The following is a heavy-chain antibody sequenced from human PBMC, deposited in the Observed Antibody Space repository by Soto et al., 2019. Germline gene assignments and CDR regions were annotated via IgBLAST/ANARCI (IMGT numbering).Heavy chain of an antibody. CDR3: ARVSYLGSGYDYDDL. CDR1: GGSISSYY. J-gene: IGHJ5*02. CDR2: IYYSGST. Sequence: PSETLSLTCTVSGGSISSYYWSWIRQPPGKGLEWIGYIYYSGSTNYNPSLKSRVTISVDTSKNQFSLKLSSVTAADTAVYYCARVSYLGSGYDYDDLWGQGTLVTVSS. V-gene: IGHV4-59*01. D-gene: IGHD5-12*01.